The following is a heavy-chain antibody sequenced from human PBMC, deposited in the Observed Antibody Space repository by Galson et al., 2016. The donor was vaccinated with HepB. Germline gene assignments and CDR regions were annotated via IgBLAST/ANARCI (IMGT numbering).Heavy chain of an antibody. CDR3: ARCSVYCSGWCNSFDP. J-gene: IGHJ5*02. CDR1: QLSISSSA. CDR2: ISAGGGSE. D-gene: IGHD2-15*01. V-gene: IGHV3-23*01. Sequence: SLRLSCAVSQLSISSSAMSWVRQAPGKGLEWVSSISAGGGSEYTDSVKGRFTTSRDISKNTLYLQMSSRRADETAVYYCARCSVYCSGWCNSFDPWGQGTLVIVSS.